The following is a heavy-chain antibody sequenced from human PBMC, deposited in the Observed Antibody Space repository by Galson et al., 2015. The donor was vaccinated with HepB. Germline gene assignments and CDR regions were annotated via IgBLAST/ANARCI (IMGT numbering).Heavy chain of an antibody. CDR1: GFTFSSYW. CDR3: ARGSSDWYGIDY. CDR2: ISSAGGNK. V-gene: IGHV3-74*01. J-gene: IGHJ4*02. D-gene: IGHD6-19*01. Sequence: SLRLSCAASGFTFSSYWIHWVRQVPGKGLVWVSRISSAGGNKNYADSVQGRFTISRDNAKNTLFLQMNSLSADDTAVYYCARGSSDWYGIDYWGQGILVTVSS.